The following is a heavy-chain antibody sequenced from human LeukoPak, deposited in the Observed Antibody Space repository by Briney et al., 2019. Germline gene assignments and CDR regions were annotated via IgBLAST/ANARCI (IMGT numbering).Heavy chain of an antibody. CDR1: GYTFTGYY. D-gene: IGHD2-8*01. CDR2: INPNSGGT. Sequence: ASVKVSCKASGYTFTGYYMHWVRQAPGQGLEWMGWINPNSGGTNYAQKFQGRVTMTRDTSISTAYMELSRPRSDDTAVYYCARDWEYCTNGVCWYYFDYWGQGTLVTVSS. V-gene: IGHV1-2*02. CDR3: ARDWEYCTNGVCWYYFDY. J-gene: IGHJ4*02.